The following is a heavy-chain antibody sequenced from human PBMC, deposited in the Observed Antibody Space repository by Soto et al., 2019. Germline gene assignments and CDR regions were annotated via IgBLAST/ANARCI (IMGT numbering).Heavy chain of an antibody. CDR2: IDPSDSYT. V-gene: IGHV5-10-1*01. CDR1: GYSFTSYW. Sequence: PGESLKISCKGSGYSFTSYWISWARQMPGKGLEWMGRIDPSDSYTNYSPSFQGHVTISADKSTSTAYLQWSSLKASDTAMYYCARHIAARPLDYYYGMDVWGQGTTVTVSS. CDR3: ARHIAARPLDYYYGMDV. D-gene: IGHD6-6*01. J-gene: IGHJ6*02.